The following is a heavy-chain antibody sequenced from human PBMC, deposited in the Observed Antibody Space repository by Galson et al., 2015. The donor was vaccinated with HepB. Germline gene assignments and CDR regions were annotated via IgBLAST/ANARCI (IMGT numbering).Heavy chain of an antibody. V-gene: IGHV1-3*01. J-gene: IGHJ5*02. D-gene: IGHD2-15*01. CDR1: GYAFTSYV. CDR2: IIAGSGDT. Sequence: SVKVSCKASGYAFTSYVIHWLRQAPGQRLEWVGRIIAGSGDTKYSEKFQGRVTITRDTSARTAYVEVSSLRSEDTAVYYCARDPDCSGGSCHFDPWGQGTLVTVSS. CDR3: ARDPDCSGGSCHFDP.